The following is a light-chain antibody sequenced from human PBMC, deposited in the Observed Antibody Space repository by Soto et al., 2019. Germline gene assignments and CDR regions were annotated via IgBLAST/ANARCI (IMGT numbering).Light chain of an antibody. CDR2: GAS. CDR1: QSVSSSY. V-gene: IGKV3-20*01. Sequence: EIVLTQSPGTLALSPGERATLSCRASQSVSSSYLAWYQQKPGQAPRLLIYGASSRATGIPDRFSGSGSGTDFTLTISRLAPEDFAVYYCQQSGSSPRTFGQGTKLESK. CDR3: QQSGSSPRT. J-gene: IGKJ2*01.